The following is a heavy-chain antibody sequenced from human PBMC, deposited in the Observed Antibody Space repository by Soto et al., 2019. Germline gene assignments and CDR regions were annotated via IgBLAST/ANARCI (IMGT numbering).Heavy chain of an antibody. CDR3: ARQDGITMIVVVIAHYYGMDV. J-gene: IGHJ6*02. CDR1: GFTFSSYA. D-gene: IGHD3-22*01. V-gene: IGHV3-30-3*01. CDR2: ISYDGSNK. Sequence: PGGSLRLSCAASGFTFSSYAIHWVRQAPGKGLEWVAVISYDGSNKYYADSVKGRFTISRDNSKNTLYLQMNSLRAEDTAVYYCARQDGITMIVVVIAHYYGMDVWGQGTTVTVSS.